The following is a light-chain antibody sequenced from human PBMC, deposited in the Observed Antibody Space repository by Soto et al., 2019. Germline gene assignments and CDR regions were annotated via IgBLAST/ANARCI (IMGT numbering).Light chain of an antibody. CDR3: KKYDNLHLT. CDR2: DAS. V-gene: IGKV1-33*01. CDR1: QDISNY. J-gene: IGKJ4*01. Sequence: DLQMTQSPSSLSASVGDRFTITCQASQDISNYLNWYQQKPGKAPKLLIYDASNLETGVTSRFSGSGSGTDFTLTIRSLQPEDIATYYCKKYDNLHLTCGGGHTVDLK.